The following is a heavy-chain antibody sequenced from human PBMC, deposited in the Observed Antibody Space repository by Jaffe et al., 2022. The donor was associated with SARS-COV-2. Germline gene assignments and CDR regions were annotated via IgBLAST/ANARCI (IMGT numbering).Heavy chain of an antibody. D-gene: IGHD2-2*01. CDR2: VMQGGSEK. Sequence: EVQLVESGGDLVQPGGSLRLSCAASGFTFSNYRMTWVRQAPGKGLEWVATVMQGGSEKYHADPVKGRFTISRDNAKNLVSLQMSRLRVEDTALYYCVRDYPPDCSSITCPAPFDHWGQGTLVIVAS. CDR3: VRDYPPDCSSITCPAPFDH. V-gene: IGHV3-7*01. J-gene: IGHJ4*02. CDR1: GFTFSNYR.